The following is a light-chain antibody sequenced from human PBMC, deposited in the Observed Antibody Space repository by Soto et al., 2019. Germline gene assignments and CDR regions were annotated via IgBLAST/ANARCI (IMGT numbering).Light chain of an antibody. CDR1: QSVSSVY. CDR3: QQYGSSPRT. CDR2: GAS. V-gene: IGKV3-20*01. J-gene: IGKJ1*01. Sequence: EVVLTQSPGTLSLSPGERATPSCRASQSVSSVYLAWYQQRPGQAPSLLMYGASSRATGTPERFSGSGSGTDFTLTISRLEPEDFAVYYCQQYGSSPRTFGQGTKVDIK.